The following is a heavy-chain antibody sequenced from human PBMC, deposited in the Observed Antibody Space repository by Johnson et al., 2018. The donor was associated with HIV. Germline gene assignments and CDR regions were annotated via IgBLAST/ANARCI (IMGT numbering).Heavy chain of an antibody. V-gene: IGHV3-66*01. Sequence: VQLVESGGGLVQPGGSLRLSCAASGFTVSGNYMSWVRQAPGKGLEWVSVISSGYSRYYADSVKDRFTIFRDKAKNSLTLQMNSLRAEDTALYYCARVVSDYDFWSGGRAFGIWGQGTMVTVSS. J-gene: IGHJ3*02. CDR1: GFTVSGNY. CDR2: ISSGYSR. CDR3: ARVVSDYDFWSGGRAFGI. D-gene: IGHD3-3*01.